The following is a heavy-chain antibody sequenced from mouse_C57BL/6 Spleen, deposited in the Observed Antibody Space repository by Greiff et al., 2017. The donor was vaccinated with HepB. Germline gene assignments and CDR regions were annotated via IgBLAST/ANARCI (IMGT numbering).Heavy chain of an antibody. D-gene: IGHD1-1*01. CDR3: ARNYGSPSWFAY. V-gene: IGHV1-80*01. CDR1: GYAFSSYR. Sequence: VQLQQSGAELVKPGASVKISCKASGYAFSSYRMNWVKQRPGKGLEWIGQIYPGDGDTNYNGKFKGKATLTADKSSSTAYMQLSSLTSEDSAVYFCARNYGSPSWFAYWGQGTLVTVSA. CDR2: IYPGDGDT. J-gene: IGHJ3*01.